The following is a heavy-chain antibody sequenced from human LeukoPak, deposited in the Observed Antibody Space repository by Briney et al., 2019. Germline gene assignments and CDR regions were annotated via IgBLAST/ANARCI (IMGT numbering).Heavy chain of an antibody. CDR3: ARDTPEAELTGVSDY. V-gene: IGHV3-7*01. Sequence: AGGSLRLSCAASGFTFSSYAMSWVRQAPGKGLEWVANIKQDGSEKYYVDSVKGRFTISRDNAKNSLYLQMNSLRAEDTAVYYCARDTPEAELTGVSDYWGQGTLVTVSS. J-gene: IGHJ4*02. D-gene: IGHD7-27*01. CDR1: GFTFSSYA. CDR2: IKQDGSEK.